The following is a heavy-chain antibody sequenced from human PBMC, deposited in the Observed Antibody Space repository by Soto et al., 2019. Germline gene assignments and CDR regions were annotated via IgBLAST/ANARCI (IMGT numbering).Heavy chain of an antibody. V-gene: IGHV4-30-4*01. Sequence: QVQLQESGPGLVKPSQTLSLTCTVSGGSISSGDYYWSWIRQPPGKGLEWIGYIYYSGSTYYNPSLKSRVTMSEETSKNPFALKLSSVTAEDTAVYYCARDGVVAATSVYWYFDLWGRGTLFTVSS. CDR3: ARDGVVAATSVYWYFDL. J-gene: IGHJ2*01. CDR1: GGSISSGDYY. CDR2: IYYSGST. D-gene: IGHD2-15*01.